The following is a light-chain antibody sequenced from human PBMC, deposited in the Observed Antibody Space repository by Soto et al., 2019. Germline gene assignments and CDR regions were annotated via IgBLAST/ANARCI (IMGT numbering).Light chain of an antibody. CDR3: QQYNNWPWT. J-gene: IGKJ1*01. V-gene: IGKV3-15*01. CDR2: SAS. CDR1: QSISDT. Sequence: EIVMTQSPATLSVSPGGRATLSCRASQSISDTLAWYQQKPGQAPRLLIYSASRRATGFPGRFSGSGSGTDFTLTISSLQSEDLVVYYCQQYNNWPWTFGQGTKVDIK.